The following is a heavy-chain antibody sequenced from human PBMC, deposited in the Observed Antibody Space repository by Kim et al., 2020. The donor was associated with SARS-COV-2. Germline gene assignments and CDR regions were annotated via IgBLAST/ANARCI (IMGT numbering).Heavy chain of an antibody. D-gene: IGHD3-3*01. J-gene: IGHJ3*02. Sequence: SETLSLTCTVSGGSISSSSYYWGWLRQPPGKGLEWIGSIYYSGSTYYNPSLKSRVTISVDTAKNQFSLKLSSVTAADTAVYYCARHKGNTIFGVVIIDAFDIWGHRTIVTVSS. CDR1: GGSISSSSYY. CDR2: IYYSGST. CDR3: ARHKGNTIFGVVIIDAFDI. V-gene: IGHV4-39*01.